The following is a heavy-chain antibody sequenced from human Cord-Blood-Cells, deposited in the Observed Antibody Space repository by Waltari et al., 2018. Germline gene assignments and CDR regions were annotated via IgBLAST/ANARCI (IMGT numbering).Heavy chain of an antibody. D-gene: IGHD4-4*01. CDR3: ARADYSNCYYYYGMDV. Sequence: QVQLVQSGAEVKKPGSSVKVSCKASGGTFSSYAISWVRQAPGQGLEWMGGITTMFGTANYAEDVQGGVTMTAEESTSTGYVELCSRRSEDTAVYYCARADYSNCYYYYGMDVWGQGTTVTVSS. CDR2: ITTMFGTA. J-gene: IGHJ6*02. CDR1: GGTFSSYA. V-gene: IGHV1-69*01.